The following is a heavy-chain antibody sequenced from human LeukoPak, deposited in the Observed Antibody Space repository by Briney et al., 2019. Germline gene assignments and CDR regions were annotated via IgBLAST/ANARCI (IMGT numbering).Heavy chain of an antibody. Sequence: ASVKVSCKASGYTFTSYGISWVRQAPGQGLEWMGWISAYNGNTNYAQKLQGRVTMTTDTSTSTAYMELRSLRSDDTAVYYCARELAVAASYYYYYGMDVWGQGTTVTVSS. J-gene: IGHJ6*02. CDR2: ISAYNGNT. CDR3: ARELAVAASYYYYYGMDV. D-gene: IGHD6-19*01. CDR1: GYTFTSYG. V-gene: IGHV1-18*01.